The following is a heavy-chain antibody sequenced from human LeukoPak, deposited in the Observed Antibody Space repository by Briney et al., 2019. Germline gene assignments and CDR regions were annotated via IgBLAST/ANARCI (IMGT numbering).Heavy chain of an antibody. V-gene: IGHV4-34*01. J-gene: IGHJ4*02. CDR3: AKEGDYALFDY. CDR2: INHSGST. D-gene: IGHD4-17*01. CDR1: GGSFSGYY. Sequence: SETLSLTCAVYGGSFSGYYWSWIRQPPGKGLEWIGEINHSGSTNYNPSLKSRVTISVDTSKNQFSLKLSSVTAADTAVYYCAKEGDYALFDYWGQGTQVTVSS.